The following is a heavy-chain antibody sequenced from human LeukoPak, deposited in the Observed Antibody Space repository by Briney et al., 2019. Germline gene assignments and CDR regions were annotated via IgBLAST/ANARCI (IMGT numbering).Heavy chain of an antibody. Sequence: PSETLSLTCTVSGGSISSISDYWRSIRQTPGKGLEWIGNLDSSGSTYYNPSLKTRVTISVGTSKNQFSLNLRSVTAADTAIYVCSRSHDYGRLYFYYYLDVWGKGTTVTVSS. D-gene: IGHD4-17*01. V-gene: IGHV4-39*01. CDR1: GGSISSISDY. CDR2: LDSSGST. CDR3: SRSHDYGRLYFYYYLDV. J-gene: IGHJ6*03.